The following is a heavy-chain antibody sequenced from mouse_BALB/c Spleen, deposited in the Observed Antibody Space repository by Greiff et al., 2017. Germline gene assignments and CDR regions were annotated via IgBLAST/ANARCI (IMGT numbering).Heavy chain of an antibody. CDR1: GYTFTSYW. D-gene: IGHD2-13*01. CDR3: ARRRTVTGFAY. J-gene: IGHJ3*01. CDR2: IYPGDGDT. V-gene: IGHV1-87*01. Sequence: VQLQESGAELARPGASVKLSCKASGYTFTSYWMQWVKQRPGQGLEWIGAIYPGDGDTRYTQKFKGKATLTADKSSNTAYMQLSSLASEDSAVYCCARRRTVTGFAYWGQGTLVTVSA.